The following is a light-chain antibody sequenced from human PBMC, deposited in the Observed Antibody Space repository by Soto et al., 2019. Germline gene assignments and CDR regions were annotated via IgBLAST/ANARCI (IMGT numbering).Light chain of an antibody. Sequence: QSALTQPASVSGSPGQSITISCTGTGSDVGNYNYVSWYQQHPGKAPKLMIYDVSSRPSGVSSRFSGSKSGNTASLTISGLQAEDEADYYCSSYTSSSTLVVFGGGTKLTVL. J-gene: IGLJ2*01. CDR2: DVS. CDR1: GSDVGNYNY. V-gene: IGLV2-14*01. CDR3: SSYTSSSTLVV.